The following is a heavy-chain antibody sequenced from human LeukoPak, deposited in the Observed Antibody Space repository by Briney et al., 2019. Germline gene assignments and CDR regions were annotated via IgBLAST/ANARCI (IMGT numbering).Heavy chain of an antibody. CDR1: GGSISSYY. J-gene: IGHJ6*02. D-gene: IGHD3-10*01. CDR2: IYSSGST. V-gene: IGHV4-4*07. CDR3: ARDVGSGSYYGLDV. Sequence: PSETLSLTCTVSGGSISSYYWSWIRQPAGKGLEWIGRIYSSGSTNYNPSLESRVTMSADTSKNQFSLKLSSVTAADAAVYYCARDVGSGSYYGLDVWGQGTTVTVSS.